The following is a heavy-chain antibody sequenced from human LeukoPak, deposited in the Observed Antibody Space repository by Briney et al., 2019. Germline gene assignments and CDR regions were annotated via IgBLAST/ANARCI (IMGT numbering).Heavy chain of an antibody. V-gene: IGHV4-4*09. CDR2: IHASGPT. J-gene: IGHJ4*02. D-gene: IGHD6-6*01. CDR3: ARHDAGIAARPFDN. Sequence: PSETLSLTCTVSGGSISTYYWSWIRRPPGKGLEWIAYIHASGPTNYNPSLKSRITISVDTSKNQFSLKLGSVTAADTAVYYCARHDAGIAARPFDNWGQGTLVNVSS. CDR1: GGSISTYY.